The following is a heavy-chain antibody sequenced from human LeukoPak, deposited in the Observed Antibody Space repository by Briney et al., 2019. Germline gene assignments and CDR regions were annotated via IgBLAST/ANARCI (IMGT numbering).Heavy chain of an antibody. J-gene: IGHJ3*02. V-gene: IGHV3-48*01. CDR1: GFTFSSYS. CDR3: AKVRMITMIAYDALDI. Sequence: GGSLRLSCAASGFTFSSYSMNWVRQAPGKGLEWVSYISSSSSTIYYADSVKGRFTISRDNAKNSLYLQMNSLRAEDTAVYYCAKVRMITMIAYDALDIWGQGTMVTVSS. D-gene: IGHD3-22*01. CDR2: ISSSSSTI.